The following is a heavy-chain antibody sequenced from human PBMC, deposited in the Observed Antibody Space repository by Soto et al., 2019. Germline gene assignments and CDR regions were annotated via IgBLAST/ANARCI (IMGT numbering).Heavy chain of an antibody. J-gene: IGHJ4*02. V-gene: IGHV3-20*04. CDR3: VRGASLNFDY. CDR2: VNWNGGST. CDR1: GFTFDDYG. Sequence: EVQLVESGGGVLRPGGSLRLSCAASGFTFDDYGMSWARQAPGKGLEWVSGVNWNGGSTGYADSVKGRFTVSRDNAKHSLYLQMNSLRAAGTAFYYCVRGASLNFDYWGQGTLVTVSS. D-gene: IGHD1-26*01.